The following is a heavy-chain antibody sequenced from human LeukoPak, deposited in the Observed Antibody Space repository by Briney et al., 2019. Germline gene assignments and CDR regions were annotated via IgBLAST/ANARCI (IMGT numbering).Heavy chain of an antibody. CDR2: INPSGGST. Sequence: ASVKVSRKASGYTFTSYYMHWVRQAPGQGLEWMGIINPSGGSTSYAQKFQGRATMTRDTSTSTVYMELSSLRSEDTAVYYCARVKPNYYDSSAYGTFDIWGQGTMVTVSS. CDR1: GYTFTSYY. CDR3: ARVKPNYYDSSAYGTFDI. J-gene: IGHJ3*02. V-gene: IGHV1-46*01. D-gene: IGHD3-22*01.